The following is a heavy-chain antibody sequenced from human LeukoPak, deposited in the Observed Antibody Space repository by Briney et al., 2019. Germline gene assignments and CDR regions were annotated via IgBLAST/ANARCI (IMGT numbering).Heavy chain of an antibody. J-gene: IGHJ4*02. Sequence: PGGSLRLSCEVSGFTFSDHYMSWIRQAPGKRLEWVSYISSGSTYTNYADSVEGRFTISRDNAKNSLYLQMNSLRAEDTAKYYCAKVASLCTSTSCVRGGFDYWGQGTLVT. CDR2: ISSGSTYT. CDR3: AKVASLCTSTSCVRGGFDY. D-gene: IGHD2-2*01. V-gene: IGHV3-11*05. CDR1: GFTFSDHY.